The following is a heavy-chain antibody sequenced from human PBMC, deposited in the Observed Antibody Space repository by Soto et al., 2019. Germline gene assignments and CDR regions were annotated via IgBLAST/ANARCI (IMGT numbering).Heavy chain of an antibody. V-gene: IGHV4-59*01. D-gene: IGHD4-17*01. Sequence: SETLSLTCSVSGGSINYSYWTWIGQPPGKGLEWIGYISYTGSANYNASLKSRLTISVDTSKNQFSLKLSSVTAADTALYYCARVNYGDYYYGMDVWGQGTTVTVSS. CDR3: ARVNYGDYYYGMDV. CDR2: ISYTGSA. CDR1: GGSINYSY. J-gene: IGHJ6*02.